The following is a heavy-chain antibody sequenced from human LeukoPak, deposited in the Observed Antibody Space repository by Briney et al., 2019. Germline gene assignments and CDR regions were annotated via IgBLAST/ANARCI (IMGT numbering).Heavy chain of an antibody. CDR2: IIPIFGTA. V-gene: IGHV1-69*05. D-gene: IGHD1-7*01. CDR3: AIMITGTTINYYYYMDV. J-gene: IGHJ6*03. CDR1: GYTFTNYG. Sequence: SVKVSCKASGYTFTNYGVSWVRQAPGQWLEWMGGIIPIFGTANYAQKFQGRVTITTDESTSTAYMELSSLRSEDTAVYYCAIMITGTTINYYYYMDVWGKGTTVTVSS.